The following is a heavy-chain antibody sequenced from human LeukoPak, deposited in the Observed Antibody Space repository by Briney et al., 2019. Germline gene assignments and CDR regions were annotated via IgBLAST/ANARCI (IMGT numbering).Heavy chain of an antibody. Sequence: SQTLSLTCAVSGVSISSGGYSWSWIRQPPGKGLEWIGYIYHSGSTYYNPSLKSRVTISVDRSKNQFSLKLSSVTAADTAVYYCARAPSGGPTSNYYFDYWGQGTLVTVSS. J-gene: IGHJ4*02. CDR3: ARAPSGGPTSNYYFDY. CDR1: GVSISSGGYS. V-gene: IGHV4-30-2*01. CDR2: IYHSGST. D-gene: IGHD1-26*01.